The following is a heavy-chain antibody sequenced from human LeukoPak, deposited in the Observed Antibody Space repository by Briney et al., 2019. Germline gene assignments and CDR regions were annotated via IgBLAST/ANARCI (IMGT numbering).Heavy chain of an antibody. V-gene: IGHV3-30*18. Sequence: GGSLRLSCAASGFSFSSCDMHWVRQAPGKGLEWVAVISYDESKKYYADSVKGRFTISRDSSENTLYLEMNSLRAEDTAVYYCAKDVTYYSGSGRNYYYGMDVWGQGTTVTVSS. CDR3: AKDVTYYSGSGRNYYYGMDV. D-gene: IGHD3-10*01. CDR1: GFSFSSCD. CDR2: ISYDESKK. J-gene: IGHJ6*02.